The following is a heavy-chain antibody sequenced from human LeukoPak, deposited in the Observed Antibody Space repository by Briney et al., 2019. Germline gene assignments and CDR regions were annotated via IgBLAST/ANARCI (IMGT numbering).Heavy chain of an antibody. Sequence: AGGSLRLSCAASGFTFSSYGISWVRQAPGQGLEWMGWISTYNANSNYAQKLQGRVTMTTDTSTSTAYMELRSLRSDDTAVYYCARARSNYGYWVYWGQGTLVTVSS. D-gene: IGHD5-18*01. V-gene: IGHV1-18*01. CDR3: ARARSNYGYWVY. CDR1: GFTFSSYG. J-gene: IGHJ4*02. CDR2: ISTYNANS.